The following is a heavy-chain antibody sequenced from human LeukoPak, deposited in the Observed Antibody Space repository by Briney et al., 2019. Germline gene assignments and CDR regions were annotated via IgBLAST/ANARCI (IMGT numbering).Heavy chain of an antibody. V-gene: IGHV1-18*01. D-gene: IGHD3-3*01. Sequence: RASVKVSCKASGYTFTSYGISWVRQAPGQGLEWMGWISAYNGNTNYAQKLQGRATMTTDTSTSTAYMELRSLRSDDTAVYYCARDQDTIFGVVTHYYWGQGTLVTVSS. CDR1: GYTFTSYG. CDR2: ISAYNGNT. CDR3: ARDQDTIFGVVTHYY. J-gene: IGHJ4*02.